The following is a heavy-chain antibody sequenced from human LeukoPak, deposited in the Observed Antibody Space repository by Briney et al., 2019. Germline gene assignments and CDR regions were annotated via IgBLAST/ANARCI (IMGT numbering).Heavy chain of an antibody. J-gene: IGHJ6*02. D-gene: IGHD2-15*01. Sequence: PGGSLRLSCAASGFTFSSYSMNWVRQAPGKGLEWVSSISSSSSYIYYADSVKGRFTISRDNAKNSLYLQMNSLRAEDTAVYYCARTSGYCSGGSCDFGYYYGMDVWGQGTTVTVSS. CDR2: ISSSSSYI. V-gene: IGHV3-21*01. CDR1: GFTFSSYS. CDR3: ARTSGYCSGGSCDFGYYYGMDV.